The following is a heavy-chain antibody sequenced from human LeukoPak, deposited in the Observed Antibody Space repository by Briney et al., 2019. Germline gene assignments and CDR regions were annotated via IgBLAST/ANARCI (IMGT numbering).Heavy chain of an antibody. CDR1: GYTFTGYY. D-gene: IGHD1-26*01. V-gene: IGHV1-2*06. Sequence: GASVKVSCKASGYTFTGYYMHWVRQAPGQGLEWMGRINHNSGGTNYAQKFQGRVTMTRDTSISTAYMELSRLRSDDTAVYYCARYSGSYSGFDYWGQGTLVTVSS. CDR2: INHNSGGT. CDR3: ARYSGSYSGFDY. J-gene: IGHJ4*02.